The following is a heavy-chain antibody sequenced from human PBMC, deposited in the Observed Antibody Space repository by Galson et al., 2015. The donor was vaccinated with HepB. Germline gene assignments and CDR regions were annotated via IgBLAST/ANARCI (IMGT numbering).Heavy chain of an antibody. CDR3: ARDWKGKGYYFDY. CDR2: INPNSGGT. CDR1: GYTFTSYY. Sequence: SVKVSCKASGYTFTSYYMHWVRQAPGQGLEWMGRINPNSGGTNYAQKFQGRVTMTRDTSISTAYMELSRLRSDDTAVYYCARDWKGKGYYFDYWGQGTLVTVSS. V-gene: IGHV1-2*06. D-gene: IGHD1-1*01. J-gene: IGHJ4*02.